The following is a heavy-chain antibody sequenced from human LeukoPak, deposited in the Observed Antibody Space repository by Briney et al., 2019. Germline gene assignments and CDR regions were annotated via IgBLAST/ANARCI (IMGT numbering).Heavy chain of an antibody. CDR1: GFTFSDYY. CDR2: IKSKTDGGTT. J-gene: IGHJ4*02. CDR3: TTELPLGVVAPRDY. Sequence: PGGSLRLSCAASGFTFSDYYMSWIRQAPGKGLEWVGRIKSKTDGGTTDYAAPVKGRFTISRDDSKNTLYLQMNSLKTEDTAVYYCTTELPLGVVAPRDYWGQGTLVTVSP. D-gene: IGHD3-22*01. V-gene: IGHV3-15*01.